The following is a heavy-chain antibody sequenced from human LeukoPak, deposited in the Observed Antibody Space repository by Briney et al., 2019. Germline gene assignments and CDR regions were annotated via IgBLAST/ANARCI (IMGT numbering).Heavy chain of an antibody. CDR3: GRGHYYGSGSYYTHHYYYYYMDV. V-gene: IGHV4-38-2*02. Sequence: PSETLSLTCTVSGYSISSGYYWGWLRQPPGKGLEGICSIYHSGSTYYNPSLKSRVTISVDASKNQFYLKLSSVTAADTAVYYCGRGHYYGSGSYYTHHYYYYYMDVWGKGTTVTVSS. J-gene: IGHJ6*03. CDR1: GYSISSGYY. CDR2: IYHSGST. D-gene: IGHD3-10*01.